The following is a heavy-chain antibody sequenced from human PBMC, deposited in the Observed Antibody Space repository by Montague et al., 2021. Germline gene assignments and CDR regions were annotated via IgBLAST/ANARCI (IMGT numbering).Heavy chain of an antibody. CDR1: SGSIFHAH. V-gene: IGHV4-59*08. J-gene: IGHJ5*02. CDR2: MFYGGAT. D-gene: IGHD3-10*01. Sequence: SETLSLTCTVSSGSIFHAHWGWVRQPPGKGLEWLGSMFYGGATSNNPSLKSRVTMSIDTSTNQFSLKPSFVTAADTAVYYCAKQDYFVSGTSYKGFDPWGQGILVTVSS. CDR3: AKQDYFVSGTSYKGFDP.